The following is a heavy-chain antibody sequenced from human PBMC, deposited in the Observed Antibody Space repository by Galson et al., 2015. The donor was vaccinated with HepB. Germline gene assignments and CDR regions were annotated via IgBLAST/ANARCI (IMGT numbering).Heavy chain of an antibody. D-gene: IGHD4-17*01. J-gene: IGHJ4*02. CDR2: ISGSGGST. Sequence: SLRLSCAASGFTFSSYAMSWVRQAPGKGLEWVSAISGSGGSTYYADSVKGRFTISRDNSKNTLYLQMNSLRAEDTAVYYCARPTVHGLDSDYWGQGTLVTVSS. CDR1: GFTFSSYA. CDR3: ARPTVHGLDSDY. V-gene: IGHV3-23*01.